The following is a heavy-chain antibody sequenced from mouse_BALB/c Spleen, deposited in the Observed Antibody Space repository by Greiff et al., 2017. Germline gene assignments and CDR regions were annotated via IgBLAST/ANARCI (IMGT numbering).Heavy chain of an antibody. CDR3: ARGYYGSNYCAY. D-gene: IGHD1-1*01. J-gene: IGHJ3*01. CDR1: GYAFSSYW. Sequence: VQLQQSGADLVRPGSSVKISCTASGYAFSSYWMNWVQQRPGQGLEWIGPIYPGDGDTNYNGKVKGKATLTADKSSSTAYMQLSSLTSEDSAVYFCARGYYGSNYCAYWGQGTLVTVSA. CDR2: IYPGDGDT. V-gene: IGHV1-80*01.